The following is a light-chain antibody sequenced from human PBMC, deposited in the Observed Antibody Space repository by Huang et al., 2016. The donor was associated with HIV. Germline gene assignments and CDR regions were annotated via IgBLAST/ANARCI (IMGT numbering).Light chain of an antibody. CDR1: QTIKNIY. Sequence: SPDTLSLSPGERATVSCRVSQTIKNIYLAWYQQKPGQGPRHLIYGASSRATDIPDRFSGSGSGTDFTLTINRLEPEDFAVYYCQQYDSSQGISFGQGTRLEMK. V-gene: IGKV3-20*01. J-gene: IGKJ5*01. CDR3: QQYDSSQGIS. CDR2: GAS.